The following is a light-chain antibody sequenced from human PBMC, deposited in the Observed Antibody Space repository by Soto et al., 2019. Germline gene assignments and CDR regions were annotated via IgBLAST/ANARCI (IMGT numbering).Light chain of an antibody. Sequence: QSVRTQPPSVSSAPGQKVTISCSGSSSNIGGNSVSWYQQLPWTAPKLLIYDDNKRPSGIPDRFSGSTSGTSATLGITGFQTGDDADYYCGSWDSSLSAYVFGTGTKVTVL. V-gene: IGLV1-51*01. J-gene: IGLJ1*01. CDR1: SSNIGGNS. CDR2: DDN. CDR3: GSWDSSLSAYV.